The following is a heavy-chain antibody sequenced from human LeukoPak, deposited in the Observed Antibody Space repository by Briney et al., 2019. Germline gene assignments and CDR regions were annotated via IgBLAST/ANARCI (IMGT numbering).Heavy chain of an antibody. V-gene: IGHV5-51*01. Sequence: GESLKISCKGSGYRFTSYWIGWVRQMPGKGLEWMGVVYPGNSDTKYSPSFQGQVTISADKSISTAYLQWTSLKASDTAIYYCAMAAGGLYYFDYWGQGTLVTVSS. D-gene: IGHD6-13*01. CDR1: GYRFTSYW. J-gene: IGHJ4*02. CDR2: VYPGNSDT. CDR3: AMAAGGLYYFDY.